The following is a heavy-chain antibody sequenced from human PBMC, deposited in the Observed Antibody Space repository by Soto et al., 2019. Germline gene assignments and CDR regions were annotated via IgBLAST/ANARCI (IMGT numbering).Heavy chain of an antibody. CDR2: INSDGSST. Sequence: GGSLRLSCAASGFTFSSYWMHWVRQAPGKGLVWVSRINSDGSSTSYADSVKGRFTISRDNAKNTLYLQMNSLRAEDTAVYYCARDREEGQLAAGRYYYYYMDVWGKGTTVTVSS. D-gene: IGHD6-6*01. CDR3: ARDREEGQLAAGRYYYYYMDV. V-gene: IGHV3-74*01. CDR1: GFTFSSYW. J-gene: IGHJ6*03.